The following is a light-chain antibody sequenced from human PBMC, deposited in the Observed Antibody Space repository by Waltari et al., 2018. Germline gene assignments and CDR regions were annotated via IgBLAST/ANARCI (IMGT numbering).Light chain of an antibody. Sequence: DIVMTQSPDSLAVSLGERASIHCKSSQTVLYASDNNNYLAWYQPKLGQPPKLLIYWASTRASGVPARFSGSGSGTDFTLPISSLQAEDVAVYYCQQYYDTPRTFGQGTRVEIK. J-gene: IGKJ1*01. CDR3: QQYYDTPRT. V-gene: IGKV4-1*01. CDR1: QTVLYASDNNNY. CDR2: WAS.